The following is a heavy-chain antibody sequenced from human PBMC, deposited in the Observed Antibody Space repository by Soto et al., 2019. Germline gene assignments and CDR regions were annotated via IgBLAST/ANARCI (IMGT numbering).Heavy chain of an antibody. J-gene: IGHJ6*02. CDR2: ISYDGSNK. V-gene: IGHV3-30*18. CDR3: AKEDLYGMDV. CDR1: GFTFSSYG. Sequence: CAASGFTFSSYGMHWVRQAPGKGLEWVAVISYDGSNKYYADSVKGRFTISRDNSKNTLYLQMDSLRAEDTAVYYCAKEDLYGMDVWGQGTTVTVSS.